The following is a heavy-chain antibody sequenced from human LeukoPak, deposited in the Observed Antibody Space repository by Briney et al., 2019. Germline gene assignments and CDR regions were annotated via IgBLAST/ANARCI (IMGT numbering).Heavy chain of an antibody. CDR1: GYTFTSYA. D-gene: IGHD3-9*01. J-gene: IGHJ4*02. CDR3: ARSVLRYFDWFHLREYYFDY. CDR2: INAGNGNT. Sequence: ASVKVSCKASGYTFTSYAMHWVRQAPGQRLEWMRWINAGNGNTKYSQEFQGRVTITRDTSASTAYMELSSLRSEDMAVYYCARSVLRYFDWFHLREYYFDYWGQGTLVTVSS. V-gene: IGHV1-3*03.